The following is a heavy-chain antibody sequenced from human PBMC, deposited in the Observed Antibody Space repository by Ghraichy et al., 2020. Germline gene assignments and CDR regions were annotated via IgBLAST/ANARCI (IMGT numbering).Heavy chain of an antibody. CDR3: ARSAVDGIAVTVDY. CDR1: GGSISRSPFY. V-gene: IGHV4-39*01. D-gene: IGHD6-19*01. Sequence: ESLNISCTVSGGSISRSPFYWGWIRQPPGKGLEWIGSFYDSGSTYYNPSLRSRVTISVDTSKNQFSLRLSSVTAADTAVYYCARSAVDGIAVTVDYWGQGTLVTVSS. CDR2: FYDSGST. J-gene: IGHJ4*02.